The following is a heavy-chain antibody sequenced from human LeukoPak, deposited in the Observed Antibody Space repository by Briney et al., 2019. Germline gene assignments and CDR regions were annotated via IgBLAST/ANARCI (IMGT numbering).Heavy chain of an antibody. CDR3: AKGSTYHEFWGGYYFDF. J-gene: IGHJ4*02. D-gene: IGHD3-3*01. Sequence: TGGSLRLSCAASGFTLSHYWMHWVRQGPGKGLVWVSLIQNDGSTTNYADSVKGRFTISRDNSKNTLYLQMNSLRTEDTAVYFCAKGSTYHEFWGGYYFDFWGQGTLVTVSS. V-gene: IGHV3-74*01. CDR1: GFTLSHYW. CDR2: IQNDGSTT.